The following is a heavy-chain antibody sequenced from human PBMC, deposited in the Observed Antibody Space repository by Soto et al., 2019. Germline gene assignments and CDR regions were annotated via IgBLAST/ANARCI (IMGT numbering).Heavy chain of an antibody. Sequence: ASVKVSCKASGYTFTSYAMHWVLQAPGQRLEWMGWINAGNGNTKYSQKLQGRVTMTTDTSTSTAYMELRSLRSDDTAVYYCARDLPGDFWSGYYTNWGQGTLVTVSS. CDR1: GYTFTSYA. J-gene: IGHJ4*02. CDR3: ARDLPGDFWSGYYTN. D-gene: IGHD3-3*01. CDR2: INAGNGNT. V-gene: IGHV1-3*01.